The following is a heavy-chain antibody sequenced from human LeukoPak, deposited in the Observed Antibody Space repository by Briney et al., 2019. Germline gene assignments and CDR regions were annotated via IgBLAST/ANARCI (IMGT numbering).Heavy chain of an antibody. J-gene: IGHJ4*02. V-gene: IGHV3-74*01. Sequence: PGGSLRLSCAASGFTFSYYWMHWVRQAPGKGLVWVSRISTDGSSTTYADSVKGRFTISRDNAKNTLYLQMNSLRAEDTAVYYCAKDSSSGYAWGYFDYWGQGTLVTVSS. CDR2: ISTDGSST. D-gene: IGHD6-19*01. CDR1: GFTFSYYW. CDR3: AKDSSSGYAWGYFDY.